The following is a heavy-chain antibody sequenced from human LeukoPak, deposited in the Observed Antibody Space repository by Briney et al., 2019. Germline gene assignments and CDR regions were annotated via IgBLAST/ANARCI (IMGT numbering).Heavy chain of an antibody. CDR1: GFTFTDYW. CDR2: IRQDGSEK. D-gene: IGHD6-13*01. Sequence: GGSLRLSCAVSGFTFTDYWMNWVRQAPGKGLEWVASIRQDGSEKTYVDSVKCRFTISRDNTKNSLSLQVNSLRVEDTAVYYCARDGTAAGLYFDLWGQGTLVTVSS. J-gene: IGHJ4*01. CDR3: ARDGTAAGLYFDL. V-gene: IGHV3-7*01.